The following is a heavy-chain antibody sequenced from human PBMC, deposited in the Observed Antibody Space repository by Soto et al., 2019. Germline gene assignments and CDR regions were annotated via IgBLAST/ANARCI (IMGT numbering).Heavy chain of an antibody. CDR1: GFIFSGSA. CDR3: TRYHNDTSGYFDY. V-gene: IGHV3-73*01. Sequence: GGSLRLSCAASGFIFSGSAMHWVRQASGRGLEWVGRIRSKAKTYATSYAASVKGRFTISRDDSKNTVYLQMDSLKTEDTAVYYCTRYHNDTSGYFDYWGRGTLVTVSS. D-gene: IGHD3-22*01. J-gene: IGHJ4*02. CDR2: IRSKAKTYAT.